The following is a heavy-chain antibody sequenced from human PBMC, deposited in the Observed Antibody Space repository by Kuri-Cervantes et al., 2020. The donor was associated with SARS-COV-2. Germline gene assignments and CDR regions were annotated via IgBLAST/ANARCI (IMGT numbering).Heavy chain of an antibody. D-gene: IGHD1-14*01. CDR3: ARSGVSAATGYYYYYMDV. J-gene: IGHJ6*03. CDR1: GFTFTSYA. Sequence: GESLKISCATSGFTFTSYAMSWVRQAPGKGLEWVSTISGGGGSTYYADSVEGRFTISRDSSKNTLYLQMNSLRAEDTAVYHCARSGVSAATGYYYYYMDVWGKGTTVTVSS. V-gene: IGHV3-23*01. CDR2: ISGGGGST.